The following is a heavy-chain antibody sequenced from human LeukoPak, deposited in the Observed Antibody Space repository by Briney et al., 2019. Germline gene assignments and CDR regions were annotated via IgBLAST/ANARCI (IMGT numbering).Heavy chain of an antibody. D-gene: IGHD3-16*01. J-gene: IGHJ4*02. V-gene: IGHV3-33*01. CDR2: IWYDGSKK. CDR3: ARDGQLWIRETTYFDY. Sequence: GRSLRLSCAASGFTFSSYGMHWVRQAPGKGLEWVAVIWYDGSKKYYADSVKGRFTISRDNSKNTLYLQMNSLRAEDTAVYFCARDGQLWIRETTYFDYWGQGTLVTVSS. CDR1: GFTFSSYG.